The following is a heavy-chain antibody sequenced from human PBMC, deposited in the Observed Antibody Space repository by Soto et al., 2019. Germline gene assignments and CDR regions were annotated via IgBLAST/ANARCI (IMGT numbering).Heavy chain of an antibody. CDR3: AKVMGLPPPYSCDY. CDR1: GFTFSNNA. CDR2: ISGTGGST. J-gene: IGHJ4*01. D-gene: IGHD3-16*01. V-gene: IGHV3-23*01. Sequence: EVQLLESGGGLVQPGGSLRLSCAVSGFTFSNNAMSWVRQAPGKGLEWVSVISGTGGSTYYADSVKGRFTISRDNSKNTLFLQMNSLRAEDTAVYYWAKVMGLPPPYSCDYWGRGTLVTVSS.